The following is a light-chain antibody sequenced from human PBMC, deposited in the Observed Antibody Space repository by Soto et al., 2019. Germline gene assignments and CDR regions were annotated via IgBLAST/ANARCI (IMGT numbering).Light chain of an antibody. V-gene: IGKV1-5*03. CDR3: QHYNSYSEA. J-gene: IGKJ1*01. Sequence: IQLTQSPSSLSASVGDSVTITCRASQSISSWLAWYQQKPGKAPKLLIYKASTLKSGVPSRFSGSGSGTEFTLTISSLQPDDFATYYCQHYNSYSEAFGQGTRWIS. CDR2: KAS. CDR1: QSISSW.